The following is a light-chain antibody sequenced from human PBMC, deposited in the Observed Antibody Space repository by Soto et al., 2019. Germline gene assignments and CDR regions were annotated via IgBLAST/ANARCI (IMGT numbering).Light chain of an antibody. CDR2: QDS. V-gene: IGLV3-1*01. Sequence: SYELTQPPSVSVSPGQTASITCSGDKLGDKYACWYQQKPGQSPVLVIYQDSKRPSGIPERFSGSKSGNTATLTISGTQAMDEADYYCQAWDSGTTVVFGGGTKLTVL. J-gene: IGLJ2*01. CDR1: KLGDKY. CDR3: QAWDSGTTVV.